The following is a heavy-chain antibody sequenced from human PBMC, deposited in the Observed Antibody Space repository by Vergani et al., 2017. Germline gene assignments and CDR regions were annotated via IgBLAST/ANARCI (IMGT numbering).Heavy chain of an antibody. J-gene: IGHJ4*02. CDR3: AKDRGPTAGTAGFDY. Sequence: QVQLVESGGGVVQPGRSLRLSCAASGFTFSSYGMHWVRQAPGKGLEWVAVISYDGSNKYYADSVKGRFTISRDNSKNTLYLQMNSLRAEDTALYYCAKDRGPTAGTAGFDYWGQGTLVTVSS. CDR2: ISYDGSNK. V-gene: IGHV3-30*18. D-gene: IGHD6-13*01. CDR1: GFTFSSYG.